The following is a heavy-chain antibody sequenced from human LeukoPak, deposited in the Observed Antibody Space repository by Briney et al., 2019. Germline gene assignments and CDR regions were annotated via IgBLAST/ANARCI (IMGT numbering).Heavy chain of an antibody. CDR2: INQGGSEK. Sequence: GGSLRLSCAASGVTFSSYWMSWLRQAPGKRLEWVGNINQGGSEKNYVDSVKGRFTLSRDNAKNSLDLQMNSLRADDTAVYYCARDVSGGRGATGYWGQGTLVTVSS. CDR1: GVTFSSYW. J-gene: IGHJ4*02. V-gene: IGHV3-7*03. D-gene: IGHD1-26*01. CDR3: ARDVSGGRGATGY.